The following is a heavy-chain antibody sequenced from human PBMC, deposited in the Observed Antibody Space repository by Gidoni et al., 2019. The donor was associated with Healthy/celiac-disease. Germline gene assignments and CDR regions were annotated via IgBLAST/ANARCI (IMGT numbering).Heavy chain of an antibody. CDR2: ISSSSSYI. CDR1: GFTFSSYS. J-gene: IGHJ4*02. Sequence: ASSGFTFSSYSMNWVRQAPGKGLEWVSSISSSSSYIYYADSVKGRFTISRDNAKNSLYLQMNSLRAEDTAVYYCARDGRVTVIDYWGQGTLVTVSS. CDR3: ARDGRVTVIDY. D-gene: IGHD4-17*01. V-gene: IGHV3-21*01.